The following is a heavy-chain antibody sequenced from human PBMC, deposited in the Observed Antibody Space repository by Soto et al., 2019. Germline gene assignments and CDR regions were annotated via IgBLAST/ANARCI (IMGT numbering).Heavy chain of an antibody. D-gene: IGHD2-15*01. Sequence: ASVNVSCKATGYTFRDLDINWLRQAAGQGPEWMGWMNAKSGDTFSAQRLQGKFNMTWDTSLSTAYMEVGSLTSDDAAIYYCARGNPFNYSGFDVWGQGTTVTVSS. V-gene: IGHV1-8*01. CDR3: ARGNPFNYSGFDV. CDR2: MNAKSGDT. J-gene: IGHJ6*02. CDR1: GYTFRDLD.